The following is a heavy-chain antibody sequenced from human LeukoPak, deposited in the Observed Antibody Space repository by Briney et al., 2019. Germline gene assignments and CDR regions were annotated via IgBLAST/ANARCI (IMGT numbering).Heavy chain of an antibody. CDR2: ISAYNGNT. J-gene: IGHJ6*02. D-gene: IGHD1-26*01. V-gene: IGHV1-18*01. CDR3: ARSISGSSTYYYYGMDV. Sequence: ASVNVSCKASGYTFTSYAMHWVRQAPGQGLEWMGWISAYNGNTNYAQKLQGRVTMTTDTSTSTAYMELRSLRSDDTAVYYCARSISGSSTYYYYGMDVWGQGTTVTVSS. CDR1: GYTFTSYA.